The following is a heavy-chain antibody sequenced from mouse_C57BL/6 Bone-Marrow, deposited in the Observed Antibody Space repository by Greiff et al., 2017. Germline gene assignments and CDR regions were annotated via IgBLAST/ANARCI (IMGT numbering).Heavy chain of an antibody. CDR3: SRQVTTVLATRYFDV. CDR2: ISGGGGNT. D-gene: IGHD1-1*01. Sequence: EVKLVESGGGLVKPGASLKLSCAASGFTFSSYTMSWVRQTPEQRLQWVAAISGGGGNTYYPESVKGRNTNSKDNDKNILYQQMSSLRSEDTALYYGSRQVTTVLATRYFDVWGTGTTVTVSS. J-gene: IGHJ1*03. CDR1: GFTFSSYT. V-gene: IGHV5-9*01.